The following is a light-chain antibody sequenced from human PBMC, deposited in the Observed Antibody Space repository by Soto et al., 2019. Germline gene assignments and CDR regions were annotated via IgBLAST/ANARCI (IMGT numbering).Light chain of an antibody. CDR2: AAS. CDR1: QSISRS. J-gene: IGKJ2*01. V-gene: IGKV1-39*01. CDR3: QQSYGSPMYT. Sequence: DIQLTQSPSSLSASVGARVTITCRASQSISRSLNWYQQKPGKAPKVLIYAASSLQSGVPLRFSGSGSGTDFTLIISSLQPEDFASYYCQQSYGSPMYTFGQGTKLEIK.